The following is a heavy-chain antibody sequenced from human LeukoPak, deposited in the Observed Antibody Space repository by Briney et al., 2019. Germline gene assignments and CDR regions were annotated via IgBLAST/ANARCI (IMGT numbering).Heavy chain of an antibody. D-gene: IGHD2-21*02. CDR1: GGSISSSSHY. V-gene: IGHV4-39*01. J-gene: IGHJ4*02. Sequence: PSETLSLTCTVSGGSISSSSHYWGWIRQPPGKGLEWVGSIYFSGSTYYNASLKTRVTVSVDTSRNQFSLRLTSVTAADTAVYYCASSPWGDYYSDCWGQGTLVSVSS. CDR3: ASSPWGDYYSDC. CDR2: IYFSGST.